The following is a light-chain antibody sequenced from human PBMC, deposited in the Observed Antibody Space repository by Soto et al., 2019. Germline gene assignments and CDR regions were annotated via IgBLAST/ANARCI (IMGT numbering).Light chain of an antibody. CDR1: QSVRSN. V-gene: IGKV3-11*01. Sequence: EIVLTQSPATLSLSPGERATLSCRASQSVRSNLAWYQQKAGQAPRLLIYDASNRATGIPGRFSGSGSGTDFTLTISNLEPEHFAVYYCQQRSNWPWTFGQGAKVEIK. CDR2: DAS. J-gene: IGKJ1*01. CDR3: QQRSNWPWT.